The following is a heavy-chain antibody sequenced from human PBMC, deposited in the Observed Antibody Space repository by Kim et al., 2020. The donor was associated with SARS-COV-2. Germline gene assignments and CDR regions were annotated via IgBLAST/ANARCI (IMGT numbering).Heavy chain of an antibody. CDR2: INHSGST. V-gene: IGHV4-34*01. CDR3: ARGFATVVVPAAPWNFDY. D-gene: IGHD2-2*01. Sequence: SETLSLTCAVYGGSFSGYYWSLIRQPPGKGLEWIGEINHSGSTNYNPSLKSRVTISVDTSKNQFSLKLSSVTAADTAVYYCARGFATVVVPAAPWNFDYWGQGTLVTVSS. CDR1: GGSFSGYY. J-gene: IGHJ4*02.